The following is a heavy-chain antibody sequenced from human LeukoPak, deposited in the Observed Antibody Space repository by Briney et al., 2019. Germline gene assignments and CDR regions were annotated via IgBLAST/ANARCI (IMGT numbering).Heavy chain of an antibody. CDR1: GFTFSSHE. V-gene: IGHV3-33*08. CDR2: IWHDGKHK. Sequence: GGSLRLSCVVSGFTFSSHEMNWVRQAPGKGLGWVAVIWHDGKHKFYADSVKGRSTISRDNSKSTLYLQMNSLRAEDTAVYYCARGIIYDRRSYYYYGVDVWGQGTTVTVSS. D-gene: IGHD5/OR15-5a*01. CDR3: ARGIIYDRRSYYYYGVDV. J-gene: IGHJ6*02.